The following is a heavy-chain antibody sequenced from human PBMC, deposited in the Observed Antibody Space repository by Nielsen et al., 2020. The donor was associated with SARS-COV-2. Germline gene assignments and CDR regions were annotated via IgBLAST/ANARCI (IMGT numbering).Heavy chain of an antibody. D-gene: IGHD4-11*01. CDR2: MNPNSGNT. Sequence: ASVKVSCKASGYTFTSYDINWVRHATGQGLEWMGWMNPNSGNTGYAQKFQGRVTMTRDTSTSTVYMELSSLRSEDTAVYYCARDLQPYGMDVWGQGTTVTVSS. CDR1: GYTFTSYD. J-gene: IGHJ6*02. CDR3: ARDLQPYGMDV. V-gene: IGHV1-8*01.